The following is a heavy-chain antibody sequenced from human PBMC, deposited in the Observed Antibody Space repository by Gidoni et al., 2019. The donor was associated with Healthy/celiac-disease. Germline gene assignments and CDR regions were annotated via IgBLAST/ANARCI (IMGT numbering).Heavy chain of an antibody. V-gene: IGHV3-33*01. CDR1: GFTFSGYG. J-gene: IGHJ6*02. CDR2: IWYDGSNK. D-gene: IGHD3-9*01. Sequence: QVQLVESGGGVVQPGRSLRLSCAASGFTFSGYGMPWVRQAPGKGLEWVAVIWYDGSNKYYADSVKGRFTISRDNSKNTLYLQRNSLRAEDTAVYYCAREYYDILTGYRRYYYYYGMDVWGQGTTVTVSS. CDR3: AREYYDILTGYRRYYYYYGMDV.